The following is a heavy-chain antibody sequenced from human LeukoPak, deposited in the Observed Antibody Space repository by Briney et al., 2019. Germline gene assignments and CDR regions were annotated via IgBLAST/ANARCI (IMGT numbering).Heavy chain of an antibody. CDR3: ARAYSSSPSPDY. J-gene: IGHJ4*02. D-gene: IGHD6-13*01. V-gene: IGHV3-23*01. Sequence: GGSLRLSCAASGFTFSSYAMSWVRQAPGKGLEWVSAISGSGGSTYYADSVKGRFTISRDNSKNTLYLQMNSLRAEDTAVYYCARAYSSSPSPDYWGQGTLVTVSS. CDR1: GFTFSSYA. CDR2: ISGSGGST.